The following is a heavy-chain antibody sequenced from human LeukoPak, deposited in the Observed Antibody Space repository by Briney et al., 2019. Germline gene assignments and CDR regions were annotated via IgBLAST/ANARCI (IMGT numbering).Heavy chain of an antibody. Sequence: GGSLRLSCAASGFTISSYNMNWVRQAPGKGLEWVSSISSSSSYIYYADSVKGRFTISRDNAKNSLYLQMNSLRAEDTAVYYCARDSGFSGTQRGEYWGQGALVAVSS. J-gene: IGHJ4*02. V-gene: IGHV3-21*01. CDR2: ISSSSSYI. CDR1: GFTISSYN. CDR3: ARDSGFSGTQRGEY. D-gene: IGHD3/OR15-3a*01.